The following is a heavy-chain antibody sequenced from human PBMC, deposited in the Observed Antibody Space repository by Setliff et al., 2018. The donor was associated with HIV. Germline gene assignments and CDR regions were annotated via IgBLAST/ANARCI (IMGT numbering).Heavy chain of an antibody. J-gene: IGHJ4*02. CDR3: ARGGATGTTRLDY. D-gene: IGHD1-7*01. Sequence: PSETLSLTCTVSGGSISSGGYFWSWIRQLPGKGLEWIGYIYYSGSTYYNPSLKSRVTISVDTAKNQFSLKLSSVTAADTAVYYCARGGATGTTRLDYWGQGTLVTVSS. V-gene: IGHV4-31*02. CDR1: GGSISSGGYF. CDR2: IYYSGST.